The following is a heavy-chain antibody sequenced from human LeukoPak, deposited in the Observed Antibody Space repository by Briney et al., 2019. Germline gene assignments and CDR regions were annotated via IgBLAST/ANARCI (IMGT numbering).Heavy chain of an antibody. J-gene: IGHJ5*02. D-gene: IGHD6-6*01. CDR2: ISSSGSTI. V-gene: IGHV3-11*01. Sequence: GSLRLSCAASGFTFSDYYMSWIRQAPGKGPEWVSYISSSGSTIYYADSVKGRFTISRDNAKNSLYLQMNSLRAEDTAVYYCARLYSSSFGFWFDPWGQGTLVTVSS. CDR3: ARLYSSSFGFWFDP. CDR1: GFTFSDYY.